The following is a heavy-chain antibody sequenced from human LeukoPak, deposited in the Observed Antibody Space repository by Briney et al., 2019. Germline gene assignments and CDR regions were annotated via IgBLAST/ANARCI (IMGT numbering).Heavy chain of an antibody. CDR1: GFTFSSYA. CDR2: ISYDGSNK. J-gene: IGHJ3*02. D-gene: IGHD3-10*01. Sequence: PGGSLRLSCAASGFTFSSYAMHWVRQAPGKGLEWVAVISYDGSNKYYADSVKGRFTISRDNSKNTLYLQMNSLRAEDTAVYYCARDPPMSGYAFDIWGQGTMVTVSS. V-gene: IGHV3-30-3*01. CDR3: ARDPPMSGYAFDI.